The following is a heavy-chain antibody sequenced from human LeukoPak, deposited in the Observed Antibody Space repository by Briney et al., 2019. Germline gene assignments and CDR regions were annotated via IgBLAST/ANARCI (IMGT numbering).Heavy chain of an antibody. D-gene: IGHD2-21*01. CDR2: ISSSSSTI. CDR3: ARGMGRVILWPLRYYYMDV. CDR1: GFTFSSYS. V-gene: IGHV3-48*01. J-gene: IGHJ6*03. Sequence: PGGSLRLSCAASGFTFSSYSMNWVRQAPGKGLEWVSYISSSSSTIYYADSVKGRFTISRDNAKNSLYLQMNSLRAEDTAVYYCARGMGRVILWPLRYYYMDVWGKGTTVTVSS.